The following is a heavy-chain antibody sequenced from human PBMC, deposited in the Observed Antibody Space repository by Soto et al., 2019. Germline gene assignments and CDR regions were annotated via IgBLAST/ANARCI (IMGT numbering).Heavy chain of an antibody. D-gene: IGHD6-13*01. Sequence: GASVKVSCKASGGTFSSYTISWVRQAPGQGLEWMGRIIPILGIANYARKFQGRVTITADKSTSTAYMELSSLRSEDTAVYYCAGDNVAAAGTYYYYYYMDVWGKGTTVTVSS. CDR1: GGTFSSYT. CDR2: IIPILGIA. CDR3: AGDNVAAAGTYYYYYYMDV. V-gene: IGHV1-69*02. J-gene: IGHJ6*03.